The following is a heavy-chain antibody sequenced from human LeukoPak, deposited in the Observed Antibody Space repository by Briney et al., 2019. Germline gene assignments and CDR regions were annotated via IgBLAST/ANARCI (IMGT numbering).Heavy chain of an antibody. CDR3: VRGNDYGGPHY. V-gene: IGHV3-74*01. Sequence: GGSLRLSCEVSGFTFSSYWMHWVRQAPGKGLVWVSRIDRDGSRINYADSVKGRFSLSRDNGKNTLFLQTNSLRAEDAAVYYCVRGNDYGGPHYWGQGTLVTVSS. D-gene: IGHD4-23*01. CDR2: IDRDGSRI. CDR1: GFTFSSYW. J-gene: IGHJ4*02.